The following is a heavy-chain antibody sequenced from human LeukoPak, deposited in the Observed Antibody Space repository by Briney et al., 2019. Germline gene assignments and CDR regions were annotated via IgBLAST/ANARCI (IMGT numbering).Heavy chain of an antibody. CDR1: GFTFSSSG. D-gene: IGHD2-15*01. Sequence: PGGSLRLSCAASGFTFSSSGMSWVRQAPGKELEWVSSISSSSSYIYYADSVKGRFTISRDNAKNSLYLQMNSLRAEDTAVYYCARGCSGGSCYGPYYFDYWGQGTLVTVSS. CDR2: ISSSSSYI. J-gene: IGHJ4*02. CDR3: ARGCSGGSCYGPYYFDY. V-gene: IGHV3-21*01.